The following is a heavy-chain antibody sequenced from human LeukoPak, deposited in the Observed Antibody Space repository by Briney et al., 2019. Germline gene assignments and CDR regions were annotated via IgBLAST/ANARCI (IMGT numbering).Heavy chain of an antibody. V-gene: IGHV1-2*06. CDR2: INPNSGGT. Sequence: ASVKVSCKASGYTFTGYYMHWVRQAPGQGLEWMGRINPNSGGTNYAQKFQGRVTMTRDTSISTAYMELSRLRSDDTAVYYCARESAREYYDFWSGYLPLYFDYWSQGTLVTVSS. CDR3: ARESAREYYDFWSGYLPLYFDY. J-gene: IGHJ4*02. CDR1: GYTFTGYY. D-gene: IGHD3-3*01.